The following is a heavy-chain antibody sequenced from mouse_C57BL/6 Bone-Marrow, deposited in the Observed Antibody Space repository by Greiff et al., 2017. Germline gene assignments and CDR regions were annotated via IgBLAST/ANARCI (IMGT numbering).Heavy chain of an antibody. Sequence: QVQLQQSGAELVRPGTSVKVSCKASGYAFTNYLIEWVKQRPGQGLEWIGVINPGSGGTNYNEKFKGKATLTADKSSSTAYMQLSSLTSEDSAVCFCARGGDWAPFDYWGQGTTLTVSS. CDR1: GYAFTNYL. J-gene: IGHJ2*01. CDR2: INPGSGGT. V-gene: IGHV1-54*01. CDR3: ARGGDWAPFDY. D-gene: IGHD4-1*01.